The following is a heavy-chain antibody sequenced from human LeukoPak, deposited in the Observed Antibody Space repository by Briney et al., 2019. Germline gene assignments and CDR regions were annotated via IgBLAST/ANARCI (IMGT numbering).Heavy chain of an antibody. V-gene: IGHV4-61*02. CDR2: IYTSGST. D-gene: IGHD6-6*01. J-gene: IGHJ4*02. CDR1: GGSISSGLYC. Sequence: SETLSLTCTVSGGSISSGLYCWSWIRQPAGKGLEWIGRIYTSGSTNYNPSLKSRVTISVDTSKNQFSLKLTSVTAADTAVYYCAREATIAAGPFHFDYWGQGTLVTVSS. CDR3: AREATIAAGPFHFDY.